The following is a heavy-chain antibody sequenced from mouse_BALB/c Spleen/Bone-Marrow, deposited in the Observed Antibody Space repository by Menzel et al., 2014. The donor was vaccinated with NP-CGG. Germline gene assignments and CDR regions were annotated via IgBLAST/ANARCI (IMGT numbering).Heavy chain of an antibody. V-gene: IGHV1-82*01. D-gene: IGHD4-1*01. Sequence: QVQLQQSGPELVKPGASVKISCKASGYAFSSSWMNWVKQRPGQGLEWIGRIYPRDGDTYYNAKFKGKATLTADKSSSTAYMQLSTLDSVDSAVYFCARWDDGTDWGQGYTRTVST. CDR2: IYPRDGDT. CDR3: ARWDDGTD. J-gene: IGHJ2*01. CDR1: GYAFSSSW.